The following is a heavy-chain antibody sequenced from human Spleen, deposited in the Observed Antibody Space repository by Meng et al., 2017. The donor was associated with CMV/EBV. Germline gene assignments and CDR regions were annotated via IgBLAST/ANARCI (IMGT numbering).Heavy chain of an antibody. CDR3: ARGYGSSPYYYYGMDV. J-gene: IGHJ6*02. CDR1: GYTFNTYG. CDR2: ISAYNGNT. D-gene: IGHD6-6*01. Sequence: ASVKVSCKASGYTFNTYGISWVRQAPGQGLEWMGWISAYNGNTDYVQKFQGRVTMTTDTSTSTAYMELSSLRSEDTAVYYCARGYGSSPYYYYGMDVWGQGTTVTVSS. V-gene: IGHV1-18*01.